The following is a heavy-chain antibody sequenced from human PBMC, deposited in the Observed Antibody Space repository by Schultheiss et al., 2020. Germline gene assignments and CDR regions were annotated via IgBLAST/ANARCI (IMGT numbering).Heavy chain of an antibody. CDR2: TTDSGDST. Sequence: GGSLRLSCAASGFTFSSYAMSWVRQAPGGGLEWVTCTTDSGDSTNYADSVKGRFTISRDNSKNTLYLQMNSLRAEDTAVYYCARDRGYGGNRGFDYWGQGTLVTVSS. J-gene: IGHJ4*02. CDR1: GFTFSSYA. CDR3: ARDRGYGGNRGFDY. D-gene: IGHD4-23*01. V-gene: IGHV3-23*01.